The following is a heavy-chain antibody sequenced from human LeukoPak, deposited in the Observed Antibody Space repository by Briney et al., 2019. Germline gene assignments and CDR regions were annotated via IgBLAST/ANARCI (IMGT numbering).Heavy chain of an antibody. V-gene: IGHV1-46*01. CDR3: ARGRREPLYYYYMDV. D-gene: IGHD1-26*01. CDR1: GYTFTSYY. Sequence: ASVKVSCKASGYTFTSYYTHWVRQAPGQGLEWMGIINPSGGSTSYAQKFQGRVTMTRDTSTSTVYMELSSLRSEDTAVYYCARGRREPLYYYYMDVWGKGTTVTISS. J-gene: IGHJ6*03. CDR2: INPSGGST.